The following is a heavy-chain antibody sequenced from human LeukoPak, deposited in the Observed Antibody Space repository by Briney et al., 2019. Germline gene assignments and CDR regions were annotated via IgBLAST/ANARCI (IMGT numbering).Heavy chain of an antibody. CDR1: GGTFSSYA. V-gene: IGHV1-24*01. CDR3: ATDREVAAAGTGFGYRDAFDI. Sequence: ASVKVSCKASGGTFSSYAISWVRQAPGQGLEWMGGFDPEDGETIYAQKFQGRVTMTEDTSTDTAYMELSSLRSEDTAVYYCATDREVAAAGTGFGYRDAFDIWGQGTMVTVSS. J-gene: IGHJ3*02. CDR2: FDPEDGET. D-gene: IGHD6-13*01.